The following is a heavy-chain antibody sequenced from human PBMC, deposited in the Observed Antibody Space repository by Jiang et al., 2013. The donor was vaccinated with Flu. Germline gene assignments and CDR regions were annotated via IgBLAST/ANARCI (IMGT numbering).Heavy chain of an antibody. Sequence: MPGKGLEWMGIIYPGDSDTRYSPSFQGQVTISADKSISTAYLQWSSLKASDTAMYYCARQDKSVVVGAFDIWGQGTMVTVSS. J-gene: IGHJ3*02. CDR3: ARQDKSVVVGAFDI. D-gene: IGHD2-2*01. V-gene: IGHV5-51*01. CDR2: IYPGDSDT.